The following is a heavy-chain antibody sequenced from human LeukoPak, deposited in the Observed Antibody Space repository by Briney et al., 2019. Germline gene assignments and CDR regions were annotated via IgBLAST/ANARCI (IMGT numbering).Heavy chain of an antibody. V-gene: IGHV1-2*02. J-gene: IGHJ6*03. CDR3: ARDWRGYYYYLDV. Sequence: ASVKVSCKPSGYTVTGYYIHWVRQAPGQGLEWMGWITPNSGDTDYAQKFQGRVTMTRDTSITTAYMELSRLRSDDTAMYYCARDWRGYYYYLDVWGKGTTVTVSS. CDR1: GYTVTGYY. D-gene: IGHD3-10*01. CDR2: ITPNSGDT.